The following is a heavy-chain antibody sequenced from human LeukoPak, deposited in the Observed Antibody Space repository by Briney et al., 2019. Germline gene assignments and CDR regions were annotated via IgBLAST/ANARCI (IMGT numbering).Heavy chain of an antibody. J-gene: IGHJ4*02. CDR2: MNPNRGNT. V-gene: IGHV1-8*01. Sequence: ASVKVSCKASGYTFTSYEINWVRQATGQGLEWMGWMNPNRGNTGYAQKFQGRVTMTRNMSISTAYMELSSLRSEDTAVYYCARDQVGITISGDRKYYFDSWGQGTLVIVSS. CDR1: GYTFTSYE. D-gene: IGHD3-3*01. CDR3: ARDQVGITISGDRKYYFDS.